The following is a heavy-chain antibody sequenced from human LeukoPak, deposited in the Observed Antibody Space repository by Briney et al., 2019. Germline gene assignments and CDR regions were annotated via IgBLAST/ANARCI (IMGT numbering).Heavy chain of an antibody. CDR2: ICRSGST. D-gene: IGHD1-26*01. Sequence: PSETLSLTCAVSGGSISSGGYSWSWIRQPPGKGLEWIGYICRSGSTYYNPSLKSRVTISVDTSKNQFSLKLSSVTAADTAVYYCAREIIVGATDYWFDPWGQGTLVTVSS. CDR1: GGSISSGGYS. V-gene: IGHV4-30-2*01. CDR3: AREIIVGATDYWFDP. J-gene: IGHJ5*02.